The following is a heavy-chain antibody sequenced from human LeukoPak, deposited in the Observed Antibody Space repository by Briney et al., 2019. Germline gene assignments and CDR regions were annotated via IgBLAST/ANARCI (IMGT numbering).Heavy chain of an antibody. D-gene: IGHD4-17*01. CDR3: VKDRPITAVMNAFDI. CDR1: GFTFSTYH. Sequence: PGGSLRLSCSASGFTFSTYHMHWVRPAPGKRLEYVSTISRNGDSTYYADSVKGRFTISTDNSKNTLYLQMSSLRAEDTAVYYCVKDRPITAVMNAFDIWGQGTVVTVSS. CDR2: ISRNGDST. V-gene: IGHV3-64D*06. J-gene: IGHJ3*02.